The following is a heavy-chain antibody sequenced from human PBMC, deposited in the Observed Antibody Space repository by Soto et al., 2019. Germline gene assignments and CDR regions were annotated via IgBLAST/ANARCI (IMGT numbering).Heavy chain of an antibody. V-gene: IGHV3-30-3*01. CDR2: ISYDGSNK. CDR3: AREIRELLYSYYHGMDV. J-gene: IGHJ6*02. Sequence: GGSLRLSCAASGFTFSSYAMHWVRQAPGKGLEWVAVISYDGSNKYYADSVKGRFTISRDNSKNTLYLQMNSLRAEDTAVYYCAREIRELLYSYYHGMDVWGQGTTVTVSS. D-gene: IGHD1-26*01. CDR1: GFTFSSYA.